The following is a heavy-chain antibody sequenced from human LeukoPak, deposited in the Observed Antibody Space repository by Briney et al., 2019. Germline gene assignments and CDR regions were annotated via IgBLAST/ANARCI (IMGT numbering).Heavy chain of an antibody. V-gene: IGHV1-46*01. D-gene: IGHD4-17*01. J-gene: IGHJ6*03. CDR2: INPSGGST. CDR1: GYTFTSYY. CDR3: ARDRGRDYGRGRYYYYYYMDV. Sequence: ASVKVSCKASGYTFTSYYMHWVRQAPGQGLEWMGIINPSGGSTSYAQKFQGRVTMTRDTSTSTVYMELSSLRSEDTAVYYCARDRGRDYGRGRYYYYYYMDVWGKGTTVTVSS.